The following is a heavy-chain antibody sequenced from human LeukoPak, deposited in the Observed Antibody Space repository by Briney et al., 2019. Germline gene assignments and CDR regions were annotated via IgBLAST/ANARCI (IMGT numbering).Heavy chain of an antibody. D-gene: IGHD3-9*01. CDR1: GGTFSSYA. J-gene: IGHJ6*02. CDR2: IIPIFGTA. V-gene: IGHV1-69*05. Sequence: SVKVSCKASGGTFSSYAISWVRQAPGQGLEWMGGIIPIFGTANYAQKFQGRVTITTDESTSTAYMELSSLRSEDTAVYYCATQRFALTGYSYYYGMDVWGQGTTVTVSS. CDR3: ATQRFALTGYSYYYGMDV.